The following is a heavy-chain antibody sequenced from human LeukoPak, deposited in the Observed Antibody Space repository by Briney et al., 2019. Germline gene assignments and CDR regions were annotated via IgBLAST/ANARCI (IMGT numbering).Heavy chain of an antibody. D-gene: IGHD6-13*01. CDR2: INHSAST. Sequence: PSETLSLTCVVSGGAFSAFYWSWVRQPPGMGLEWVGGINHSASTNYNPSLKSRVTISADTSKNQFSLKVSSVTAADTAMYYCARGRGIYSSSWSWFDPWGQGTLVTVSS. V-gene: IGHV4-34*01. CDR3: ARGRGIYSSSWSWFDP. CDR1: GGAFSAFY. J-gene: IGHJ5*02.